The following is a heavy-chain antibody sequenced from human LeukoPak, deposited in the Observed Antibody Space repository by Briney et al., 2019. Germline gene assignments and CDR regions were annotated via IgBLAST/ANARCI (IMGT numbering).Heavy chain of an antibody. CDR3: AKAALGVGALGGYFDY. CDR2: ISGSGGST. V-gene: IGHV3-23*01. D-gene: IGHD1-26*01. CDR1: GFTFSSYA. J-gene: IGHJ4*02. Sequence: GGSLRLSCAASGFTFSSYAMSWVRQAPGKGLEWVSAISGSGGSTYYADSVKGRFTISRDNSKNTLYLQMNSLRAEDTAVYYCAKAALGVGALGGYFDYWGQGTLVTVSS.